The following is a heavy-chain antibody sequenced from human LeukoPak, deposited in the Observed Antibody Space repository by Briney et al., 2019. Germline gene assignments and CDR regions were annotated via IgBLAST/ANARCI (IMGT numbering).Heavy chain of an antibody. CDR1: GGSISSYY. CDR3: ARGPRDYDFWSGYYREGAFDY. CDR2: IYTSGST. Sequence: SETLPLTCTVSGGSISSYYWSWIRQPPGKGLEWIGYIYTSGSTNYNPSLKSRVNISVDTSKNQFSLKLSSVTAADTAVYYCARGPRDYDFWSGYYREGAFDYWGQGTLVTVSS. D-gene: IGHD3-3*01. V-gene: IGHV4-4*09. J-gene: IGHJ4*02.